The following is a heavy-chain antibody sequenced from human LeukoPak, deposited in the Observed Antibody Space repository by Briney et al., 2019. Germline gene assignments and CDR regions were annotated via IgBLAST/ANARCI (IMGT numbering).Heavy chain of an antibody. J-gene: IGHJ4*02. Sequence: PGGSLRLSCAASGFTFSSYSMNWVRQGPGKGLEWVSSISGRSSYMYYADSVKGRFTISRDNAKNTLYLQMNSLRAEDTAVYYCAGSRDGYSPCDYWGQGTLVTVSS. CDR1: GFTFSSYS. V-gene: IGHV3-21*01. CDR3: AGSRDGYSPCDY. CDR2: ISGRSSYM. D-gene: IGHD5-24*01.